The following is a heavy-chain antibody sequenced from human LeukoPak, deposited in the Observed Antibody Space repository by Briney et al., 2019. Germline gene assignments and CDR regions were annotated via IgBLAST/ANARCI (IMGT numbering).Heavy chain of an antibody. CDR2: IYTSGST. D-gene: IGHD3-22*01. CDR3: AKSNGYGLVDI. Sequence: SETLSLTCTVSGGPISSYYWSWIRQPAGKGLEWIGRIYTSGSTNYNPSLKSRVTMSVDTSKNQFSLKLNSATAADTAVYYCAKSNGYGLVDIWGQGTMVTVSS. CDR1: GGPISSYY. J-gene: IGHJ3*02. V-gene: IGHV4-4*07.